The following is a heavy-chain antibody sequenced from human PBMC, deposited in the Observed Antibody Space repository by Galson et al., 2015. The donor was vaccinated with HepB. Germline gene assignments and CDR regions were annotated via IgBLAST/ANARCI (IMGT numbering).Heavy chain of an antibody. D-gene: IGHD3-22*01. CDR1: GFTFSSYW. CDR3: ARDSGRVNLEYYDSSGPPDY. Sequence: SLRLSCAASGFTFSSYWMSWVRQAPGKGLEWVANIKQDGSEKYYVDSVKGRFTISRDNAKNSLYLQMNSLRSEDTAVYYCARDSGRVNLEYYDSSGPPDYWGQGTLVTVSS. J-gene: IGHJ4*02. CDR2: IKQDGSEK. V-gene: IGHV3-7*03.